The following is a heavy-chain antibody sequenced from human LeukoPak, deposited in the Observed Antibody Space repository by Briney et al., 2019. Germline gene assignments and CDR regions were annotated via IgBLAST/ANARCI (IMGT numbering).Heavy chain of an antibody. CDR2: ISGSGGST. V-gene: IGHV3-23*01. CDR1: GFTFSSYG. Sequence: GGSLRLSCAASGFTFSSYGMSWVRQAPGKGLEWVSAISGSGGSTCYADSVKGRFTISRDNSKNTLYLQMNSLRAEDTAEYYGAKEGNYYYYHMDVWGKGTTVTVSS. CDR3: AKEGNYYYYHMDV. J-gene: IGHJ6*03.